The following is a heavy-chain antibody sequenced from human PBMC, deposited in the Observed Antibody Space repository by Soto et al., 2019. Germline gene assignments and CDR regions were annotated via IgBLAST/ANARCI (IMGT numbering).Heavy chain of an antibody. J-gene: IGHJ4*02. D-gene: IGHD2-15*01. Sequence: EVQLVESGGGLVQPGGSRSLSCEASGFPFSSYWMPWVRKAPGRGLVWVSRINSDGRSTSYADSVKGRFPISRDNAKNTLYLQMNSLRAEDTAVYYCVRTSLVVAAATREDYWGQGTLVTVSS. V-gene: IGHV3-74*01. CDR2: INSDGRST. CDR3: VRTSLVVAAATREDY. CDR1: GFPFSSYW.